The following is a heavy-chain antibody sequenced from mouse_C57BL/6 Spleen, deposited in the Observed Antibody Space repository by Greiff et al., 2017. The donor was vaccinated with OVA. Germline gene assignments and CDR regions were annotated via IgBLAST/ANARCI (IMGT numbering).Heavy chain of an antibody. CDR3: ARAPPYYYGRAWFAY. CDR2: IDPSDSYT. J-gene: IGHJ3*01. Sequence: VQLQQPGAELVKPGASVKLSCKASGYPFTSYWMQWVKQRPGQGLEWIGEIDPSDSYTNYNQKFKGKATLTVDTSSSTAYMQLSSLTSEDSAVYYCARAPPYYYGRAWFAYWGQGTLVTVSA. D-gene: IGHD1-1*01. CDR1: GYPFTSYW. V-gene: IGHV1-50*01.